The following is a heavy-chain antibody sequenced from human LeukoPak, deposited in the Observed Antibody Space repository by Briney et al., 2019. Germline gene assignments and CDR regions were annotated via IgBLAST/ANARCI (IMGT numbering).Heavy chain of an antibody. CDR2: IYYSGST. CDR3: ASKRGYYGDYGMNWFDP. D-gene: IGHD4-17*01. Sequence: PSETLSLTCTVSSGSISSSSYYWGWIRQPPGKGLEWIGSIYYSGSTYYNPSLKSRVTISVDTSKNQFSLKLSSVTAADTAVYYCASKRGYYGDYGMNWFDPWGQGTLVTVSS. V-gene: IGHV4-39*01. CDR1: SGSISSSSYY. J-gene: IGHJ5*02.